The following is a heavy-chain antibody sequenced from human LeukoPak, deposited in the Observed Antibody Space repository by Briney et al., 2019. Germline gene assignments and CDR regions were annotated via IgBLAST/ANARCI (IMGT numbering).Heavy chain of an antibody. CDR3: ASTYDILTGYPAGSYYMDV. D-gene: IGHD3-9*01. V-gene: IGHV1-69*06. CDR2: IIPIFGTA. CDR1: GGTFSSYA. Sequence: ASVKVSCKASGGTFSSYAISWVRQAPGQGLEWMGGIIPIFGTANYAQKFQGRVTITADKSTSTAYMELSSLRSEDTAVYYCASTYDILTGYPAGSYYMDVWGKGTTVTVSS. J-gene: IGHJ6*03.